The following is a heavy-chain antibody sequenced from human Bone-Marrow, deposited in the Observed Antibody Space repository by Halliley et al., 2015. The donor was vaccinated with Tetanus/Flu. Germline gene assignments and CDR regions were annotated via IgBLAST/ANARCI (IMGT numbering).Heavy chain of an antibody. CDR2: MYYSGTS. CDR1: GGPISGYQ. J-gene: IGHJ4*02. CDR3: ARVSTSAYYFDF. D-gene: IGHD2-2*01. V-gene: IGHV4-59*01. Sequence: TLSLTCTVSGGPISGYQWSWLRQPPGKGLEWIADMYYSGTSNYNPSLRNRVTMSFDTSKRQFPLRLESVTAADTAVYYCARVSTSAYYFDFWGRGTLVVVSS.